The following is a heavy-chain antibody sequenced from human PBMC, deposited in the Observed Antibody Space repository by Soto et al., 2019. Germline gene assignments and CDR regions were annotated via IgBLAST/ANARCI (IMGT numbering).Heavy chain of an antibody. CDR2: INAGNGNT. Sequence: QLVQSGAEEKKPGASVKVSCKASGYTFSSYAIHWVRQAPGQGLEWMGWINAGNGNTKYSQKFQGRVTITRDTSASTAYMELNSLRSEDTAVYYCARVDGTYWGQGTLVTVSS. CDR3: ARVDGTY. D-gene: IGHD1-26*01. V-gene: IGHV1-3*05. J-gene: IGHJ4*02. CDR1: GYTFSSYA.